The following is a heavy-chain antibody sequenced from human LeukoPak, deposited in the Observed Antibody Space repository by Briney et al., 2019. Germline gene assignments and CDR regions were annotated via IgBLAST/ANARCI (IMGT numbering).Heavy chain of an antibody. CDR3: ARDSADGDYDY. V-gene: IGHV1-46*01. D-gene: IGHD4-17*01. Sequence: VASVKVSCKASGYTFTSCYMHWVRQAPGQGLEWMGIINPSGGSTSYAQKFQGRVTMTRDTSTSTAYMELSSLRSEDTAVYYCARDSADGDYDYWGQGTLVTVSS. J-gene: IGHJ4*02. CDR1: GYTFTSCY. CDR2: INPSGGST.